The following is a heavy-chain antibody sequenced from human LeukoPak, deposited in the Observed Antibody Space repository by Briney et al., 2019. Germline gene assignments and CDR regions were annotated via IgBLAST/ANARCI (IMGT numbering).Heavy chain of an antibody. CDR2: INGGSGYT. CDR1: GHTFTDYT. Sequence: ASVKVSCKASGHTFTDYTMHWLRQAPGQRLDWMGWINGGSGYTKYSPEFQGRVTITRDTSASTAYMELSSLRSEDTAVYYCANPRYDSSGYYYVDWGQGTLVTVSS. CDR3: ANPRYDSSGYYYVD. J-gene: IGHJ4*02. V-gene: IGHV1-3*01. D-gene: IGHD3-22*01.